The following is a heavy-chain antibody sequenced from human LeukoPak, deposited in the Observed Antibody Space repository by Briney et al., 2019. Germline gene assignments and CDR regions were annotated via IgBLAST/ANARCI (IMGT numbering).Heavy chain of an antibody. CDR2: IYYSGST. J-gene: IGHJ3*02. Sequence: PSETLSLTCTVSGGSIGSGDYYWSWIRQPPGKGLEWIGYIYYSGSTYYNPSLKSRVTISVDTSKNQFSLKLSSVTAADTAVYYCAREAGSSGWYGNDAFDIWGQGTMVTVSS. CDR1: GGSIGSGDYY. D-gene: IGHD6-19*01. V-gene: IGHV4-30-4*08. CDR3: AREAGSSGWYGNDAFDI.